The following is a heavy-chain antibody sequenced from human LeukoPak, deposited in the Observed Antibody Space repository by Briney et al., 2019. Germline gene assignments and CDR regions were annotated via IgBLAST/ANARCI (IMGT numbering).Heavy chain of an antibody. D-gene: IGHD3-22*01. V-gene: IGHV3-7*01. CDR1: GFTFSSYW. Sequence: GGSLRLSCAASGFTFSSYWMSWVRQAPGKGLEWVANIKQDGSEKYYVDSVKGRFTISRDNAKNSLYLQMNSLRAEDTAVYYCVRGVYYYDPVRGDFDYWGQGTLVTVSS. J-gene: IGHJ4*02. CDR2: IKQDGSEK. CDR3: VRGVYYYDPVRGDFDY.